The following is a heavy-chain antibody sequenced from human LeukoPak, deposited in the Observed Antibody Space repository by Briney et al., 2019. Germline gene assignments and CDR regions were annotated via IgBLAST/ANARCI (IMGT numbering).Heavy chain of an antibody. CDR3: ASKGRSGPFNWFDP. V-gene: IGHV4-4*02. J-gene: IGHJ5*02. CDR2: IYHSGST. D-gene: IGHD2-15*01. CDR1: GGSVSSSNW. Sequence: PSGTLSLTCAVSGGSVSSSNWWSWVRQPPGKGLEWIGEIYHSGSTNYNPSLKSRVTISVDKSKNQFSLKLSSVTAADTAVYYCASKGRSGPFNWFDPWGQGTLVTVSS.